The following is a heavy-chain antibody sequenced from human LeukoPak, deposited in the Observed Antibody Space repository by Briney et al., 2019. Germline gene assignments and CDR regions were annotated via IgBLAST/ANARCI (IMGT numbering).Heavy chain of an antibody. J-gene: IGHJ6*03. Sequence: GGSLRLSCVGSGVIVRSNYMTWVRQAPGKGLEWVSILYHGGSTYYADSVKGRFSISRDTSKNTLYLQMNSLRVEDTAVYYCARAIRGMLWLNYYYYYMDVWGKGTTVTVSS. CDR3: ARAIRGMLWLNYYYYYMDV. CDR2: LYHGGST. D-gene: IGHD2-8*01. V-gene: IGHV3-66*01. CDR1: GVIVRSNY.